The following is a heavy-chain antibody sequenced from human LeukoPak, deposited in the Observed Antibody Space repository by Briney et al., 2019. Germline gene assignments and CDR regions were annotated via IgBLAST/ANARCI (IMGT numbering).Heavy chain of an antibody. CDR3: VPGSRTMGEAPYYFDY. J-gene: IGHJ4*02. CDR2: INPNSGGT. V-gene: IGHV1-2*02. Sequence: GASVKVSCKASGYTFTAHYIHWVRQAPGQGLEWMGWINPNSGGTNYAQKFQGRVTMTRDTSISTAYMELTRLRSDDTAVYYCVPGSRTMGEAPYYFDYWGQGTLVTVSS. D-gene: IGHD3-16*01. CDR1: GYTFTAHY.